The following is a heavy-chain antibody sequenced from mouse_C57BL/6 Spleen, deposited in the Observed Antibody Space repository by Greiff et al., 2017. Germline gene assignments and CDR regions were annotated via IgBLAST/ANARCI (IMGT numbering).Heavy chain of an antibody. J-gene: IGHJ3*01. V-gene: IGHV1-52*01. CDR1: GYTFTSYW. CDR2: IDPSDSDT. D-gene: IGHD1-1*01. CDR3: ARSAGSNSWFAY. Sequence: QVQLQQPGAELVRPGSSVKLSCKASGYTFTSYWMHWVKQRPIQGLEWIGNIDPSDSDTHYNQKFKDKATLTVDNSSSTTYMQLSSLTSEDSAVYYCARSAGSNSWFAYWGQGTLVTVSA.